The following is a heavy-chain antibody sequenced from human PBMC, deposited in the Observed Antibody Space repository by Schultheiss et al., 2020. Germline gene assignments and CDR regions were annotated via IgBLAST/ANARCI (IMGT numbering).Heavy chain of an antibody. V-gene: IGHV3-33*01. Sequence: GGSLRLSCAASGFTFSDYVMHWVRQAPGKGLEWMAVIWYDGSDKYYADSVKGRFTISRDNSKNTLYLQMNSLRAEDTAVYYCARGEGAGGYSYGESDYWGQGTLVTGSS. CDR1: GFTFSDYV. J-gene: IGHJ4*02. CDR2: IWYDGSDK. CDR3: ARGEGAGGYSYGESDY. D-gene: IGHD5-18*01.